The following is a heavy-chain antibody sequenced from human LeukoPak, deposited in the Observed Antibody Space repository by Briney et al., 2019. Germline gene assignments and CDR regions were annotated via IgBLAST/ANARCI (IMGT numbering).Heavy chain of an antibody. Sequence: ASVKVSCKASGYTFTSYYMYWVRQAPGQGLEWMGIINPTGGSTTFAQRLQGRVTMTRDTSTRTVYMELSSLRSDDTAVYYCARDLAGPFDYWGQGTLVTVSS. CDR1: GYTFTSYY. J-gene: IGHJ4*02. CDR3: ARDLAGPFDY. CDR2: INPTGGST. V-gene: IGHV1-46*01.